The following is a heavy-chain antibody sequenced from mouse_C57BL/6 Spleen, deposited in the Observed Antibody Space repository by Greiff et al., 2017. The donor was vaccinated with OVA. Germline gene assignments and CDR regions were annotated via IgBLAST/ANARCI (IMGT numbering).Heavy chain of an antibody. J-gene: IGHJ3*01. Sequence: VQLQQSGAELVMPGASVKLSCKASGYTFTSYWMHWVKQRPGQGLEWIGEIDPSDSYTNYNQKFKGKSTLTVDKSSSTAYMQLSSLTSEDSAVYYCARRYYGSSYWFAYWGQGTLVTVSA. CDR1: GYTFTSYW. D-gene: IGHD1-1*01. CDR3: ARRYYGSSYWFAY. CDR2: IDPSDSYT. V-gene: IGHV1-69*01.